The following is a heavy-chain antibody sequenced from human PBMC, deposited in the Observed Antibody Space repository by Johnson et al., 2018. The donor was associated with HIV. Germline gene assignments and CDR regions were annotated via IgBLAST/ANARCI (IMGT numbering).Heavy chain of an antibody. J-gene: IGHJ3*02. CDR2: IIWNGGNT. CDR3: ARDLRGAFDI. V-gene: IGHV3-20*04. D-gene: IGHD4-17*01. CDR1: GFTFNDYG. Sequence: EQLVESGGGVVRPGGSLRLSCAASGFTFNDYGMSWVREAPGKGLEWVSGIIWNGGNTAYADSVKGRFTISRDNDKNSLYQQMNSLRAEDTAVYYCARDLRGAFDIWGQGTMVTVSS.